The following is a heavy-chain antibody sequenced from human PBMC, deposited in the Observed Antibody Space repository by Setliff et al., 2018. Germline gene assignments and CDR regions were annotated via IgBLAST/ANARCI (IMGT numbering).Heavy chain of an antibody. CDR2: MNPNNGNT. D-gene: IGHD2-15*01. Sequence: EASVKVSCKASGYTFTSHDTNWVRQATGQGLEWMGWMNPNNGNTGCVQKFQGRVTMTRNTSISTAYMELSSLRSEDTAVYYCARGAPGRYCSGGSCSYFDYWGQGILVTVSS. CDR3: ARGAPGRYCSGGSCSYFDY. J-gene: IGHJ4*02. CDR1: GYTFTSHD. V-gene: IGHV1-8*01.